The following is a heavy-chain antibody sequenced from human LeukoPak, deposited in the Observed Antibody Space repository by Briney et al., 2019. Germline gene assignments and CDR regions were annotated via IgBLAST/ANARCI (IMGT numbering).Heavy chain of an antibody. D-gene: IGHD4-17*01. CDR2: ISGSGGNT. Sequence: GRSLRLSCAASGFTFSSYGMHWVRQAPGKGLEWVSAISGSGGNTYYADSVKGRFTISRDNSKNTLYLQMNSLRAEDTAVYYCASDTVTSSQYYFDYWGQGTLVTVSS. CDR1: GFTFSSYG. CDR3: ASDTVTSSQYYFDY. V-gene: IGHV3-23*01. J-gene: IGHJ4*02.